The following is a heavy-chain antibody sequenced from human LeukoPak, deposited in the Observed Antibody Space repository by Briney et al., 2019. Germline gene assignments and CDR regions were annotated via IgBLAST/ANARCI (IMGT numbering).Heavy chain of an antibody. V-gene: IGHV1-2*02. Sequence: ASVTVSCKASGYTFTRYYMHWVRQAPGQGGEGMRWINPNSDGTNYAQKFQGRITMTRDTSISTAYMERSRLTADAAAFYCCTSVRGLAYYFDYWGQGTLVTSSS. J-gene: IGHJ4*02. CDR3: TSVRGLAYYFDY. CDR1: GYTFTRYY. D-gene: IGHD3-10*02. CDR2: INPNSDGT.